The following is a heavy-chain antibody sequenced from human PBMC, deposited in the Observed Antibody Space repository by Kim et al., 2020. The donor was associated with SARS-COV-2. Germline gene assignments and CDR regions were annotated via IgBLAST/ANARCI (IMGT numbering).Heavy chain of an antibody. Sequence: GGSLRLSCAASGFTFSSYAMSWVRQAPGKGLEWVSAISGSGGSTYYADSVKGRFTISRDNSKNTLYLQMNSLRAEDTAVYYCAKVDGYYYDYGMHVWGQGTTVTVSS. CDR1: GFTFSSYA. D-gene: IGHD2-2*03. CDR3: AKVDGYYYDYGMHV. J-gene: IGHJ6*02. CDR2: ISGSGGST. V-gene: IGHV3-23*01.